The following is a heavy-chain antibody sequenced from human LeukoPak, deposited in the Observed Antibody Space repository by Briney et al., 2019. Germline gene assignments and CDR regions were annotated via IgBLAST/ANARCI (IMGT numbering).Heavy chain of an antibody. CDR3: AKGAKLESHFDY. Sequence: GGSLRLSCAASGFTFSNYAMTWVRQAPGKGLEWVGIVSYDGTTTDYGDSVRGRFTISRDNSKRTLWLQMNSLTIEDTAVYYCAKGAKLESHFDYWGQGTLVTVSS. CDR1: GFTFSNYA. J-gene: IGHJ4*02. CDR2: VSYDGTTT. D-gene: IGHD1-1*01. V-gene: IGHV3-30*18.